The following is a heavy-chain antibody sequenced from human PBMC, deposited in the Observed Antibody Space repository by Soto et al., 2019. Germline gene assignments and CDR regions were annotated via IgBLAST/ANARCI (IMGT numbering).Heavy chain of an antibody. J-gene: IGHJ4*02. CDR1: GYAFTSYG. D-gene: IGHD2-2*01. CDR3: ARADIVVVPAAPPDY. V-gene: IGHV1-3*01. Sequence: ASVKVSCKASGYAFTSYGISWVRQAPGQGLEWMGWINAGNGNTKYSQKFQGRVTITRDTSASTAYMELSSLRSEDTAVYYCARADIVVVPAAPPDYWGQGTLVTVSS. CDR2: INAGNGNT.